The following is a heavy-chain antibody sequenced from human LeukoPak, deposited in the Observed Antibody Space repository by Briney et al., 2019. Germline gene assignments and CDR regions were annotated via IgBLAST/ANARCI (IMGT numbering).Heavy chain of an antibody. CDR1: GYTFTSYY. Sequence: GASVKVSCKASGYTFTSYYMHWVRQAPGQGLEWMGIINPSGGSTSYAQKFQGRVTMTRDMSTSTVYMELSSLRSEDTAVYYCARGDYYYDSSGYFHWFDPWGQGTLVTVSS. CDR2: INPSGGST. V-gene: IGHV1-46*01. D-gene: IGHD3-22*01. J-gene: IGHJ5*02. CDR3: ARGDYYYDSSGYFHWFDP.